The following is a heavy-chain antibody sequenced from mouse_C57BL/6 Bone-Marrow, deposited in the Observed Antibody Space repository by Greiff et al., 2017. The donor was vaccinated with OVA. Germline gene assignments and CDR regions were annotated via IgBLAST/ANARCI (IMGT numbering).Heavy chain of an antibody. V-gene: IGHV1-81*01. CDR1: GYTFTSYG. D-gene: IGHD2-5*01. J-gene: IGHJ3*01. CDR3: ARKGVYYSTAWFAY. CDR2: IYPRSGNT. Sequence: VQLQESGAELARPGASVKLSCKASGYTFTSYGISWVKQRTGQGLEWIGEIYPRSGNTYYNEKFKGKATLTADKSYSTAYMELRSLTSEDSAVYFCARKGVYYSTAWFAYWGQGTLVTVSA.